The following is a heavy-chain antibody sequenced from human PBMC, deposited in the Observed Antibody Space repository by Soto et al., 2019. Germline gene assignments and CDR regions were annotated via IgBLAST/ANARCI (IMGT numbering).Heavy chain of an antibody. J-gene: IGHJ4*02. CDR1: GFTISSSY. V-gene: IGHV3-53*04. D-gene: IGHD5-12*01. CDR2: IYSGGGT. CDR3: ARGPSGYSAYEPFKY. Sequence: GGSLRLSCAASGFTISSSYMSWVRQASGKGLEWVSLIYSGGGTAYADSVKGRFTISRHNSNNTLYLQMNNLRPEDTAVYYCARGPSGYSAYEPFKYWGQGTLVTVSS.